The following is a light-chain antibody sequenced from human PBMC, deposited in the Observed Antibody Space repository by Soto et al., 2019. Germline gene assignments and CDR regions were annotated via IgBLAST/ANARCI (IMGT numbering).Light chain of an antibody. J-gene: IGKJ5*01. CDR3: QKYNSGLIT. CDR2: GAY. CDR1: QVIGNY. Sequence: DIQMTQSPSSLSASVGDRVTITCRASQVIGNYLAWYQQKPGKVPKLLIYGAYTLQSGVPSRFSGSGSGTDFTLTISSLQPEDVAIYYCQKYNSGLITFGQGTRLEN. V-gene: IGKV1-27*01.